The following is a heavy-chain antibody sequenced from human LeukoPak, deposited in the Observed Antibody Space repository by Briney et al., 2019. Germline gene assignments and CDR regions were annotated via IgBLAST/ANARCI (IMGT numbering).Heavy chain of an antibody. CDR2: IYYSGST. Sequence: PSETLSLTCTVSGGSISSSSYYWGWIRQPPGKGLEWIGSIYYSGSTYYNPSLKSRVTISVDTSKNQFSLKLSSVTAADTAVYYCARLRGYYYMDVWGKGTTVTVSS. CDR1: GGSISSSSYY. CDR3: ARLRGYYYMDV. J-gene: IGHJ6*03. V-gene: IGHV4-39*01.